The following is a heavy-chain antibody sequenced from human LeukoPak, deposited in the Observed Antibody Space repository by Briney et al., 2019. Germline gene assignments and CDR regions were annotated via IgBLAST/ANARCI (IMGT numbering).Heavy chain of an antibody. V-gene: IGHV3-23*01. CDR1: GFIFSSYA. Sequence: GGSLRLSCEASGFIFSSYAMTWVRRAPGKGLEWVAAISGRGGSTFYSDSVRGRFTISRDNSKNMLYLQMNSLRADDTAVYYCGKRPGAGGSYCDYWGQGTVVTVAT. CDR2: ISGRGGST. CDR3: GKRPGAGGSYCDY. D-gene: IGHD3-10*01. J-gene: IGHJ4*02.